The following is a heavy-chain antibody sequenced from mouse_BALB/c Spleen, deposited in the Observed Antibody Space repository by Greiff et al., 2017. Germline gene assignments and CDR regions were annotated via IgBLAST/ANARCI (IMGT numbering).Heavy chain of an antibody. V-gene: IGHV1S81*02. Sequence: QVQLQQPGAELVKPGASVKLSCKASGYTFTSYWMHWVKQRPGQGLEWIGEINPSNGRTNYNEKFKSKATLTVDKSSSTAYMQLSSLTSEDSAVYYCARSGSYGYAMDYWGQGTSVTVSS. CDR2: INPSNGRT. D-gene: IGHD1-1*01. J-gene: IGHJ4*01. CDR3: ARSGSYGYAMDY. CDR1: GYTFTSYW.